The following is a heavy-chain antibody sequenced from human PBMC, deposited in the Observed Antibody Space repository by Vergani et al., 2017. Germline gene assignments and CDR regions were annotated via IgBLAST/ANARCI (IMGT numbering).Heavy chain of an antibody. V-gene: IGHV3-11*05. CDR1: GFTFSDYY. CDR3: ARPTPDGVTAVDY. CDR2: ISSSSSYT. Sequence: QVQLVESGGGLVKPGGSLRLSCAASGFTFSDYYMSWIRQAPGKGLEWVSYISSSSSYTNYADSVKGRFTISRGNAKNSLYLQMNSLRAEDTAVYYCARPTPDGVTAVDYWGQGTLVTVSS. J-gene: IGHJ4*02. D-gene: IGHD1-20*01.